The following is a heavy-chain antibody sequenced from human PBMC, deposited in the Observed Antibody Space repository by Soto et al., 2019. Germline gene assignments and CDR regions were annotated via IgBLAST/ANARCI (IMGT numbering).Heavy chain of an antibody. D-gene: IGHD3-9*01. CDR2: INAGNGNT. CDR3: ARAGYYDILTGYYPNWFDP. J-gene: IGHJ5*02. CDR1: GYTFTSYA. V-gene: IGHV1-3*01. Sequence: ASVKVSCKASGYTFTSYAMHWVRQAPGQRLEWMGWINAGNGNTKYSQKFQGRVTITRDTSASTAYMELSSLRSEDTAVYYCARAGYYDILTGYYPNWFDPWGQGTLVSVSS.